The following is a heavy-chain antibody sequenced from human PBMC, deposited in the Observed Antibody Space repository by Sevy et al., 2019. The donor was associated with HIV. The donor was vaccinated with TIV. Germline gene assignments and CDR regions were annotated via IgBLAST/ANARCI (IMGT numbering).Heavy chain of an antibody. CDR2: LSGSGGST. V-gene: IGHV3-23*01. CDR1: GFTFSSYA. J-gene: IGHJ4*02. CDR3: AKDQVRYYFDY. D-gene: IGHD2-21*01. Sequence: GGSLRLSCAASGFTFSSYAMSWVRQAPGKGLEWVSGLSGSGGSTHYADSVKGRFTISRDNSKNTLYLQMNSLRAEDTAVYHCAKDQVRYYFDYWGQGTLVTVSS.